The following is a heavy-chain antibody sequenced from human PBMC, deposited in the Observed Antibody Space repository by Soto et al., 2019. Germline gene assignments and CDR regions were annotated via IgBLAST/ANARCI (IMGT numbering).Heavy chain of an antibody. J-gene: IGHJ4*02. Sequence: GGSLRLACEASGFSVSSNYMSWVRQAPGKGLEWVAVIYSSGTIYYADSVKGRFTISRDSPKNTLYLQMTSLRGEDTAVYFCARDFFSQYSPDSSVFIYWGPGSLVTCSS. CDR3: ARDFFSQYSPDSSVFIY. CDR1: GFSVSSNY. CDR2: IYSSGTI. V-gene: IGHV3-53*01. D-gene: IGHD2-15*01.